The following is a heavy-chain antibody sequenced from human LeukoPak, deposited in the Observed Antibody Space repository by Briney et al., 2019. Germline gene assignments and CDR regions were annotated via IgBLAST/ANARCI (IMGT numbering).Heavy chain of an antibody. V-gene: IGHV3-23*01. D-gene: IGHD3-22*01. CDR1: GFTFSSYG. CDR2: ISGSGGST. J-gene: IGHJ3*02. Sequence: GGSLRLSCAASGFTFSSYGMSWVRQAPGKGLEWVSAISGSGGSTYYADSVKGRFTISRDNSKNTLYLQMNSLRAEDTAVYYCAKYYDSSGYRHAFDIWGQGTMVTVSS. CDR3: AKYYDSSGYRHAFDI.